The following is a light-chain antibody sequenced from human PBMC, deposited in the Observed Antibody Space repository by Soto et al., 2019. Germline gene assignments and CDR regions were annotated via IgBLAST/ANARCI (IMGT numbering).Light chain of an antibody. CDR2: AAS. J-gene: IGKJ5*01. CDR3: QQSLGT. V-gene: IGKV1-39*01. CDR1: QSISSY. Sequence: DIQMTQSPSSLSASVGDRVTITCRASQSISSYLNWYQQKPGKAPKPLIYAASSLQSGVPSRFSGSGSGTDFTLTISSLQPEDFATYYCQQSLGTFGQGTRLEIK.